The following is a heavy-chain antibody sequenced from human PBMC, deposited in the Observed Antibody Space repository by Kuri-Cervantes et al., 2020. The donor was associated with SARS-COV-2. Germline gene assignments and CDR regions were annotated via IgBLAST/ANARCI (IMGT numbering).Heavy chain of an antibody. J-gene: IGHJ6*04. Sequence: GESLKISCAACGFTFSSYDMHWVRRATGKGLEWVSAIGTAGDTYYPGSVRGQFTISRENAKNSLYLQMNSLRAEDTAVYYCAKDCDVWGKGTTVTVSS. D-gene: IGHD2-15*01. CDR3: AKDCDV. CDR1: GFTFSSYD. CDR2: IGTAGDT. V-gene: IGHV3-13*03.